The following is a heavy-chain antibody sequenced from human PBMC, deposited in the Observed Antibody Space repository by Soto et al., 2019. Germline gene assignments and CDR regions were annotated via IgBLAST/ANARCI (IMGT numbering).Heavy chain of an antibody. D-gene: IGHD1-26*01. CDR3: ANGGSYYGENY. J-gene: IGHJ4*02. CDR1: GFTFSSYE. CDR2: ISSSAGST. V-gene: IGHV3-48*03. Sequence: PGGSLRLSCAASGFTFSSYEMNWVRQAPGKGLEWVSYISSSAGSTYYADSVKGRFTISRDNSKNTLYLQMNSLRAEDTAVYYCANGGSYYGENYWGQGTLVTVSS.